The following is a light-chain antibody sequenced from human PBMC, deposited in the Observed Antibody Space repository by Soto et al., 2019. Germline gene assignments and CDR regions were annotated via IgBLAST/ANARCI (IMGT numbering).Light chain of an antibody. Sequence: DMQMTQSPSSLSASVGDRVTITGRASQSISSYLNWYQQKPGKAPKLLIYAASSLQSGVPSRFSGSGSGTDFTLTISSLQPEDFATYYCQQSYRTPPTFGGGTKVEIK. CDR2: AAS. J-gene: IGKJ4*01. CDR1: QSISSY. CDR3: QQSYRTPPT. V-gene: IGKV1-39*01.